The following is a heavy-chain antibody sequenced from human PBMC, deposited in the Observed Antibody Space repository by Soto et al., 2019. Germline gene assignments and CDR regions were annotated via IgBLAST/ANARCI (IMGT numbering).Heavy chain of an antibody. J-gene: IGHJ4*02. V-gene: IGHV1-69*01. CDR2: IIPIFGTA. CDR3: ARGPSPPPQFDY. Sequence: QVQLVQSGAEMKKPGSSVKVSCKASGGTFSSYAISWVRQAPGQGLEWMGGIIPIFGTANYAQKFQGRVTITADESTSTAYMELSSLISEDTSVYYCARGPSPPPQFDYWGQVTLVTVSS. CDR1: GGTFSSYA.